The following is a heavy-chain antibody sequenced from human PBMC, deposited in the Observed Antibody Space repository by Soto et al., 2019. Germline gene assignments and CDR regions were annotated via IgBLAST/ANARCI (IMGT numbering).Heavy chain of an antibody. Sequence: TGGSLRLSCTASGFTFGDYAMNWFRQAPGKGLEWVGFIRSKAYGGTTEYAASVKGRFTISRDDSKNIAYLQMNSLKTEDTAVYYCTEALTSDRPYWGQGTLVTVSS. CDR2: IRSKAYGGTT. J-gene: IGHJ4*02. V-gene: IGHV3-49*03. D-gene: IGHD4-17*01. CDR1: GFTFGDYA. CDR3: TEALTSDRPY.